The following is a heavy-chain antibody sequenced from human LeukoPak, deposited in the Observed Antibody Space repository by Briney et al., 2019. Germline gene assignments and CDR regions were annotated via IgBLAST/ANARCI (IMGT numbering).Heavy chain of an antibody. CDR1: GYSISSGYY. J-gene: IGHJ3*02. D-gene: IGHD4-17*01. CDR3: ARMGGPISQTTDAFDI. CDR2: IYYSGST. Sequence: SETLSLTCTVSGYSISSGYYWGWIRQPPGKGLEWIGYIYYSGSTNYNPSLKSRVTISVDTSKNQFSLKLSSVTAADTAVYYCARMGGPISQTTDAFDIWGQGTMVTVSS. V-gene: IGHV4-61*01.